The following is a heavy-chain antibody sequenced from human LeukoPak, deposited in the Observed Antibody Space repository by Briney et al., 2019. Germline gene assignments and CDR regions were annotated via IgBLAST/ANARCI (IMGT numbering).Heavy chain of an antibody. CDR2: ISGSGGST. Sequence: PGGSLRLSCAASGFTFSSYAMSWVRQAPGKGLGWVSAISGSGGSTYYADSVKGRFTISRDNSKNTLYLQMNSLRAEDTAVYYCAKYGYSYGGNYYGMDVWGQGTTVTVSS. D-gene: IGHD5-18*01. V-gene: IGHV3-23*01. J-gene: IGHJ6*02. CDR1: GFTFSSYA. CDR3: AKYGYSYGGNYYGMDV.